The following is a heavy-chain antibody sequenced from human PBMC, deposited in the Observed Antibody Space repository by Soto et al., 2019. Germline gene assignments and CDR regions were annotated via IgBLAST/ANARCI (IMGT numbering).Heavy chain of an antibody. J-gene: IGHJ1*01. CDR2: FDPEDGET. D-gene: IGHD2-2*01. CDR1: GYSLAELS. Sequence: GASVKVSCKVSGYSLAELSMHWVRQAPGKGLEWMGGFDPEDGETIYAQKFQGRVTMTEDTSTDTAYMELSSLRSEDTAVYYCATLIKDIVLVPAAKGFQHWGQGTLVTVSS. CDR3: ATLIKDIVLVPAAKGFQH. V-gene: IGHV1-24*01.